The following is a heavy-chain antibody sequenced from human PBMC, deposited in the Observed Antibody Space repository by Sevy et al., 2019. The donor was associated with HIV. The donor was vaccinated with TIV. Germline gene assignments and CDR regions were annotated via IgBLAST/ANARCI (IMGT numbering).Heavy chain of an antibody. V-gene: IGHV3-21*01. Sequence: GGSLRLSCAASGFTFSSYSMNWVRQAPGKGLEWVSSISSSSSYIYYADSVKGRFTISIDNAKSSLYLQMNSLRAEDTAVYYCARDCRVAARPGWFDPWGQGTLVTVSS. CDR2: ISSSSSYI. J-gene: IGHJ5*02. CDR1: GFTFSSYS. D-gene: IGHD6-6*01. CDR3: ARDCRVAARPGWFDP.